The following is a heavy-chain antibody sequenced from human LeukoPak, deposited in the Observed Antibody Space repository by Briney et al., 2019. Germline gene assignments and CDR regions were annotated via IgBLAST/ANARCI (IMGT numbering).Heavy chain of an antibody. CDR2: ISYDGSNK. CDR3: AKEAQGCSITSCYFDS. V-gene: IGHV3-30*04. Sequence: GGSLRLPCAASGFTFSSYAMHWVRQAPGKGLEWVAVISYDGSNKNYADSVKGRFTISRDNSKNTLFLQMNSLRAEDTAVYYCAKEAQGCSITSCYFDSWGQGTLVTVSS. CDR1: GFTFSSYA. J-gene: IGHJ4*02. D-gene: IGHD2-2*01.